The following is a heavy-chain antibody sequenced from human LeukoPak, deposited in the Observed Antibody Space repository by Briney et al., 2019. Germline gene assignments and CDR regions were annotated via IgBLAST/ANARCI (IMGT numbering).Heavy chain of an antibody. J-gene: IGHJ5*02. CDR1: GFTFSSYS. V-gene: IGHV3-21*01. D-gene: IGHD6-13*01. Sequence: PGGSLRLSCAASGFTFSSYSMNWVRQAPGKGLEWVSSISSSSTYIYYAGSVKGRFTISRDNAKNSLFLQMNSLRAEDAAVYYCASSLAVAGTGGWFDPWGQGNLVTVSS. CDR3: ASSLAVAGTGGWFDP. CDR2: ISSSSTYI.